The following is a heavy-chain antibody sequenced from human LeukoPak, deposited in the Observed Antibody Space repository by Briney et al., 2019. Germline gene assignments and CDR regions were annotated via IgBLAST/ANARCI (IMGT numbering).Heavy chain of an antibody. J-gene: IGHJ2*01. D-gene: IGHD2-15*01. CDR1: GFIFRNFW. V-gene: IGHV3-74*01. Sequence: GGSLRLSCAASGFIFRNFWMHWVRQAPGKGLVWVSRINSDGSSTDYADSVKGRFTISRDNAKNTPYLQMNSLRAEDTAVYYCARRYCSGGSCYSGWHFDLWGRGTLVTVSS. CDR3: ARRYCSGGSCYSGWHFDL. CDR2: INSDGSST.